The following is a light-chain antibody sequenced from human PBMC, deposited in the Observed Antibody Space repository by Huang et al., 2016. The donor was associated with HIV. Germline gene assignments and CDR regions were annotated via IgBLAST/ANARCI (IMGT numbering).Light chain of an antibody. CDR2: DTS. Sequence: EIVLTQSPATLSLSPGERATLSCRASPSVANYLAWYQQKHGQAPRLLIDDTSSRATGIPARCSGSGSGTDVTLTISGLEPEDFALYFCQQSSNWPLTFGGGTKVEIK. CDR1: PSVANY. CDR3: QQSSNWPLT. J-gene: IGKJ4*01. V-gene: IGKV3-11*01.